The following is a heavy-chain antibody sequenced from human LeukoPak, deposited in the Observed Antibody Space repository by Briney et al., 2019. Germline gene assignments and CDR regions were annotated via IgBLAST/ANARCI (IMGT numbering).Heavy chain of an antibody. Sequence: GASVKVSCKASGYTFTSYGISWVRQAPGQGLEWMGWISAYNGNTNYAQKFQGRVTITADKSTSTAYMELSSLRSEDTAVYYCARDLTSYYYDNNGAFDFWGQGTLVTVSS. V-gene: IGHV1-18*01. D-gene: IGHD3-22*01. CDR3: ARDLTSYYYDNNGAFDF. CDR2: ISAYNGNT. CDR1: GYTFTSYG. J-gene: IGHJ4*02.